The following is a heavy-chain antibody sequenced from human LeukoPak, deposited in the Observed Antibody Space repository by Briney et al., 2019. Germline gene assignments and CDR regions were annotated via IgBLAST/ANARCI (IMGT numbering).Heavy chain of an antibody. D-gene: IGHD2-2*02. CDR2: IYYSGST. Sequence: SGTLSLTCTVSGGSISSHYWSWIRQPPGKGLEWIGYIYYSGSTNYNPSLKSRVTISVDTSKNQFSLKLSSVTAADTAVYYCARDCSSTSCYTGMYAFDIWGQGTMVTVSS. CDR3: ARDCSSTSCYTGMYAFDI. V-gene: IGHV4-59*11. J-gene: IGHJ3*02. CDR1: GGSISSHY.